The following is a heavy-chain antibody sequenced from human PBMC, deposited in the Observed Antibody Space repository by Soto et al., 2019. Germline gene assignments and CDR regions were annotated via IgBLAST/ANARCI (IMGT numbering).Heavy chain of an antibody. CDR3: ARGRGCSSTSCYGWFDP. CDR1: GGSISSGGYY. V-gene: IGHV4-31*03. CDR2: IYYSGST. Sequence: QVQLQESGPGLVKPSQTLSLTCTVSGGSISSGGYYWSWIRQHPGKGLEWIGYIYYSGSTYYNPSLKSRVTISVDTSKNQFSLKLSSVTAADTAVYYCARGRGCSSTSCYGWFDPWGQGTLVTVSS. D-gene: IGHD2-2*01. J-gene: IGHJ5*02.